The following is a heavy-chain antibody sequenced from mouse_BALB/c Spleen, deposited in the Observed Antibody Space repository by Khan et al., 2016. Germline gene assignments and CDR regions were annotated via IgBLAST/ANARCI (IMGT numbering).Heavy chain of an antibody. D-gene: IGHD2-4*01. V-gene: IGHV1-9*01. CDR2: ILPGSVSA. CDR1: GYSFITYW. Sequence: QVQLQQSGAELMKPGVSVKISCKATGYSFITYWLEWIKQRPGHGLEWIGEILPGSVSANYNENFTGKAIFTAETSSNTAYMHRSSLTSEDSAVYYCARGDDYDGVASWGQGTLVTVSA. CDR3: ARGDDYDGVAS. J-gene: IGHJ3*01.